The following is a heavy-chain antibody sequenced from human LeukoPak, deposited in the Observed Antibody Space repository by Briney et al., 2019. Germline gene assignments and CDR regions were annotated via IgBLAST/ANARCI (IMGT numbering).Heavy chain of an antibody. Sequence: SETLSLTCAVSGGSISSSDWWSWVRQPPGKGLEWIGEIYHSGSTNYNPSLKSRVTLSVDKSKNQFSLKLSSVTAADTAVYYCARSPPTGGWYRHDYWGQGTLVTVSS. J-gene: IGHJ4*02. CDR1: GGSISSSDW. CDR2: IYHSGST. D-gene: IGHD6-19*01. CDR3: ARSPPTGGWYRHDY. V-gene: IGHV4-4*02.